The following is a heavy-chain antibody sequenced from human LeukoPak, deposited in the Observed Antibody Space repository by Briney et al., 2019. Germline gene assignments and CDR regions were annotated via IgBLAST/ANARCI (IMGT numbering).Heavy chain of an antibody. CDR2: IRFDETNK. D-gene: IGHD2-15*01. CDR1: GFTFTNYG. CDR3: AKQMVERPHYYYMDV. V-gene: IGHV3-30*02. J-gene: IGHJ6*03. Sequence: GGSLRLSCAASGFTFTNYGMHWVRPAPGMGLEWVAFIRFDETNKYYPDSVKGRFTISRDNSKNTVYLQMNSLRAEDTAVYYCAKQMVERPHYYYMDVWGKGTSVTVSS.